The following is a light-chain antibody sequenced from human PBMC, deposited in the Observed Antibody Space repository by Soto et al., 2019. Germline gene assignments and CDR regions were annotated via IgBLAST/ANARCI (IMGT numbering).Light chain of an antibody. J-gene: IGKJ4*02. V-gene: IGKV1-9*01. CDR2: GTS. CDR3: QQSRSYPST. CDR1: QGIDSY. Sequence: EIQLTQSPSSLSASVGDRVTITCRASQGIDSYLAWYQQRPGQVPQLLIYGTSIMPSGVSARFSGRGSGTDFTLTISSLQAEDFATYYCQQSRSYPSTFGGGTKVEIK.